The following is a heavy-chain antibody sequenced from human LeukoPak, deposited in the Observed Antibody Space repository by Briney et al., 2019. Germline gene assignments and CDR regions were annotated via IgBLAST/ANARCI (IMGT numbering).Heavy chain of an antibody. CDR2: IYPDGST. Sequence: GGSLRLSCEASGFIVSSNYMSWVRRAPGKGLEWVSVIYPDGSTNYADSVKGRFTISRDNSKNTLYLQMNSLRAEDTAVYYCRRARYSTSSGIDYWGQGTLVTVSS. CDR1: GFIVSSNY. CDR3: RRARYSTSSGIDY. V-gene: IGHV3-53*01. D-gene: IGHD6-6*01. J-gene: IGHJ4*02.